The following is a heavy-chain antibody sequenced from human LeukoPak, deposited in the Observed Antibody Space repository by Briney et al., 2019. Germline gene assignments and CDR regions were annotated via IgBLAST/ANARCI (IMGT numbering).Heavy chain of an antibody. D-gene: IGHD6-19*01. Sequence: GGSLRLSCAASGFTVSSNYMSWVRQAPGKGLEWVSVIYSGGSTYYADSVKGRFTISRDNSKNTLYLQMNSLRAEDTAVYYCAKSVSGCVRPEDYWGQGTLVTVSS. CDR3: AKSVSGCVRPEDY. CDR2: IYSGGST. CDR1: GFTVSSNY. J-gene: IGHJ4*02. V-gene: IGHV3-53*01.